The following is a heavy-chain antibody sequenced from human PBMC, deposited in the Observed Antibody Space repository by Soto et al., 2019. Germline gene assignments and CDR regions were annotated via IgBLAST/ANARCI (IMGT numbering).Heavy chain of an antibody. D-gene: IGHD3-10*01. J-gene: IGHJ4*02. CDR2: IYYSGST. CDR1: GGSISSSSYY. V-gene: IGHV4-39*01. Sequence: SETLSLTCTVSGGSISSSSYYWGWIRQPPGKGLEWIGSIYYSGSTYYNPSLKSRVTISVDTSKNQFSLKLSSVTAADTAVYYCARLGEGYYYGSGSYAFDYWGQGTLVTVSS. CDR3: ARLGEGYYYGSGSYAFDY.